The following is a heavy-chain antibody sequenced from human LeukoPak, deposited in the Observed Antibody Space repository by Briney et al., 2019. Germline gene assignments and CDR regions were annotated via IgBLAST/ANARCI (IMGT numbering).Heavy chain of an antibody. CDR1: SGSISSGVYY. CDR2: IYYSGST. V-gene: IGHV4-31*03. CDR3: ARGVRWLQLSYFDY. Sequence: PSETLSLTCPVSSGSISSGVYYWSWIRQHPGKGLEWIGDIYYSGSTYYNPSLKSRVTISVDTSKNQFSLKLSSVTAADTAVYYCARGVRWLQLSYFDYWGQGTLVTVSS. D-gene: IGHD5-24*01. J-gene: IGHJ4*02.